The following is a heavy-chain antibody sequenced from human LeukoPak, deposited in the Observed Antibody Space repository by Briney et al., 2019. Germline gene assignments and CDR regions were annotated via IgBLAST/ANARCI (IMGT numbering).Heavy chain of an antibody. V-gene: IGHV3-7*01. CDR3: ARDLSGVTGYTYGRGIDY. Sequence: TGESLRLSCAASGFSFTTYWMSWVRQAQGKGLEWVANINQDGTEKYYVDSVKGRFTISRDNAKTSLYLQMNSLRAEDTAVYYCARDLSGVTGYTYGRGIDYWGQGTLVTVSS. CDR2: INQDGTEK. J-gene: IGHJ4*02. CDR1: GFSFTTYW. D-gene: IGHD5-18*01.